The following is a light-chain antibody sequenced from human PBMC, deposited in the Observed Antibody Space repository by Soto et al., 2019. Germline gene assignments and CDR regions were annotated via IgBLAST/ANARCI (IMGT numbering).Light chain of an antibody. CDR1: QSVSSSY. CDR3: QQYGSSPPGLT. J-gene: IGKJ4*01. V-gene: IGKV3-20*01. Sequence: LTQSPGTLSLSPGERATLSCRASQSVSSSYLAWYQQKPGQAPRLLIYGASSRATGIPDRFSGSGSGTDFTLTISRLEPEDFAVYYCQQYGSSPPGLTFGGGTKV. CDR2: GAS.